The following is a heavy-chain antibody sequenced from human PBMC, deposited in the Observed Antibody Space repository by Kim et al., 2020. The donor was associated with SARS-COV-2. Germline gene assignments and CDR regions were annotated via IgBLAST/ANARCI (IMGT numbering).Heavy chain of an antibody. CDR1: GGSFSGYY. CDR3: AGVYCSSTSCYVGY. D-gene: IGHD2-2*01. Sequence: SETLSLTCAVYGGSFSGYYWSWIRQPPGKGLEWIGEINHSGSTNYNPSLKSRVTISVDTSTNQFSLKLSSVTAADTAVYYCAGVYCSSTSCYVGYWGQGTLVTVSS. V-gene: IGHV4-34*01. CDR2: INHSGST. J-gene: IGHJ4*02.